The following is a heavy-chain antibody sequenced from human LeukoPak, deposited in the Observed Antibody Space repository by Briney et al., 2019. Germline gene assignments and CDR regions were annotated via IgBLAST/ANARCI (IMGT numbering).Heavy chain of an antibody. Sequence: GGSLRLSCAASGFTVSSNYMSWVRQAPGKGLEWVAVISYGGGNKNYADSVKGRFSISRDDSKNTLYLQMNSLRDEDTAVYYCAKAHSSGMYYFDYWGQGTLVTVSS. CDR3: AKAHSSGMYYFDY. J-gene: IGHJ4*02. CDR1: GFTVSSNY. CDR2: ISYGGGNK. V-gene: IGHV3-30*18. D-gene: IGHD6-19*01.